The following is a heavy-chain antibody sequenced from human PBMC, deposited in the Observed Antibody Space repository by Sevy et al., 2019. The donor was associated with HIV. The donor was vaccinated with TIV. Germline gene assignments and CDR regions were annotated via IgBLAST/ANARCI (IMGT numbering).Heavy chain of an antibody. CDR3: ARRPTDQSGSYWFDP. CDR2: NKTDGSDT. J-gene: IGHJ5*02. Sequence: GGSLRLSCAASGFTFSSYWMHWVRQAPGKGLVWVSRNKTDGSDTGYADSVKGRFTISRDNTKNTLYLQMNSLRAEDTAVYYCARRPTDQSGSYWFDPWGQGTLVTVSS. V-gene: IGHV3-74*01. CDR1: GFTFSSYW. D-gene: IGHD1-26*01.